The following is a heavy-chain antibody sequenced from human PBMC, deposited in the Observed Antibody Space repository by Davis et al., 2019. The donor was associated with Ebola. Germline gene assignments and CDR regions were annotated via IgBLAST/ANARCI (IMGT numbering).Heavy chain of an antibody. CDR1: GFTFSSYG. J-gene: IGHJ6*02. CDR3: ARDSLYSSLYYYGMDV. CDR2: ISYDGSNK. Sequence: GESLKISCAASGFTFSSYGMHWVRQAPGKGLEWVAVISYDGSNKYYADSVKGRFTISRDNSKNTLYLQMNSLRAEDTAVYYCARDSLYSSLYYYGMDVWGQGTTVTVSS. V-gene: IGHV3-30*03. D-gene: IGHD6-13*01.